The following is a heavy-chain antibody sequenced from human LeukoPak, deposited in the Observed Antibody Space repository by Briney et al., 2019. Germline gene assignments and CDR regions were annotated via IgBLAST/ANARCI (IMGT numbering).Heavy chain of an antibody. Sequence: QAGRSLRLSCAASGFTFDDYAMHWVRHAPGKGLEWVSGISWNSGSIGYADSVKGRFTISRDNAKNSLYLQMNSLRAEDTALYYCAKEGYDILTGRPLWYFDLWGRGTLVTVSS. CDR1: GFTFDDYA. J-gene: IGHJ2*01. CDR3: AKEGYDILTGRPLWYFDL. V-gene: IGHV3-9*01. CDR2: ISWNSGSI. D-gene: IGHD3-9*01.